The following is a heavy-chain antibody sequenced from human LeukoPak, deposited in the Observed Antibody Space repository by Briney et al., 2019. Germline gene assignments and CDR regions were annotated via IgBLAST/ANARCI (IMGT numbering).Heavy chain of an antibody. Sequence: GGSLRLSCAASGFTFNDYAMHWVRQAPGKGLEWVSGIRWNSDNIVYAHSVRGRFTISRDKTKNSLYLQINSLIPEDTALYYCLKEFGQTTAALACWGQGTLVTVSS. CDR2: IRWNSDNI. D-gene: IGHD2-2*01. V-gene: IGHV3-9*01. CDR3: LKEFGQTTAALAC. J-gene: IGHJ4*02. CDR1: GFTFNDYA.